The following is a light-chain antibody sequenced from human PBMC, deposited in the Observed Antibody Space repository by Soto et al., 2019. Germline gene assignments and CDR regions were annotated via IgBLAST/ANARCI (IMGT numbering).Light chain of an antibody. Sequence: QSVLTQPASVSGSPGQSITISCIGTSNDIGSSNYVSWYQQFPGKAPDVLIYDVSYRPSVVSNRFSGSKSGNTASLTISGLQPEDEDDYYCSAYTTGSTWVFGGGTKVTVL. J-gene: IGLJ3*02. V-gene: IGLV2-14*01. CDR2: DVS. CDR3: SAYTTGSTWV. CDR1: SNDIGSSNY.